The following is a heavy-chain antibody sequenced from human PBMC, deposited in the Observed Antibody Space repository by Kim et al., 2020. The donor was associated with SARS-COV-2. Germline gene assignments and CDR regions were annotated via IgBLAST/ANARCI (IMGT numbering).Heavy chain of an antibody. D-gene: IGHD2-21*02. CDR2: INQVGSEE. J-gene: IGHJ4*02. Sequence: GGSLRLSCVASGFRFSNYWMSWVRQAPGKGLEWVARINQVGSEEYYVDSVRGRFTISRDDADNSLYLQMTNLRAEDTALYYCTRALDQVTYFDSWGQGTL. CDR1: GFRFSNYW. CDR3: TRALDQVTYFDS. V-gene: IGHV3-7*01.